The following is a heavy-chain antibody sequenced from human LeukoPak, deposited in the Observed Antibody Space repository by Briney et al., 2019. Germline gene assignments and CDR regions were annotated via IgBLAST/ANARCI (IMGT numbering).Heavy chain of an antibody. D-gene: IGHD7-27*01. CDR3: ASRKLGNDY. V-gene: IGHV4-38-2*02. CDR2: IYHTGNT. J-gene: IGHJ4*02. CDR1: GFSISTGYY. Sequence: SETLSLTCTVSGFSISTGYYWAWIRQPPGEGLQWIGSIYHTGNTYYNPSLKSRVTLSVDTSKNQFSLRVISVTAADTAIYYCASRKLGNDYWGQGTLVTVSS.